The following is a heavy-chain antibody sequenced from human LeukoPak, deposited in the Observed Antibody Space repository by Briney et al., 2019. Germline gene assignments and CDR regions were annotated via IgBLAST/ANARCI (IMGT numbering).Heavy chain of an antibody. CDR1: GFTFSSYG. D-gene: IGHD3-10*01. CDR3: AAITMVRGEGDAFDI. CDR2: IRYDGSNK. Sequence: GGSLRLSCAASGFTFSSYGMHWVRQAPGKGLEWVAFIRYDGSNKYYADSVKGRFTISRDNSKNTLYLQMNSLRAEDTAVYYCAAITMVRGEGDAFDIWGQGTMVTVSS. J-gene: IGHJ3*02. V-gene: IGHV3-30*02.